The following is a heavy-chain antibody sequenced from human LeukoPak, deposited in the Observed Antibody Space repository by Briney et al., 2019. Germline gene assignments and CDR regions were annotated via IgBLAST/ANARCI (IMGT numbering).Heavy chain of an antibody. J-gene: IGHJ4*02. D-gene: IGHD1-1*01. CDR2: IYYSGST. Sequence: SETLSLTCTVSGGSISSYYWSWIRQPPGKGLEWIGYIYYSGSTNYNPSLKSRVTISVDTSKNQFSLKLSSVTAADTAVYYCARGLEVPRPGLYYFDYWGQGTLVTVSS. CDR1: GGSISSYY. CDR3: ARGLEVPRPGLYYFDY. V-gene: IGHV4-59*08.